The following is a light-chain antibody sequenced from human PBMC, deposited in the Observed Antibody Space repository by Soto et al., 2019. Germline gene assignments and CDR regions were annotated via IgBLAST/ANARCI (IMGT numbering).Light chain of an antibody. Sequence: EIVLTQSPGTLSLSPGERATLSCRASQSVSSRYLAWYQQKSGQAPRLLIYGASSRATGIPDRFSGSGSGTDFTPTNSGPEPEAFAVYYCQQYGSSYTFGQGTKLEIK. CDR3: QQYGSSYT. J-gene: IGKJ2*01. CDR1: QSVSSRY. CDR2: GAS. V-gene: IGKV3-20*01.